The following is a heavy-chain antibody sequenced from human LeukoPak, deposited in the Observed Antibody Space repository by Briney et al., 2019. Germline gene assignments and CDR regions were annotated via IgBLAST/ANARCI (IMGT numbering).Heavy chain of an antibody. CDR2: ISAYNGNT. J-gene: IGHJ3*02. CDR3: ARDGSGWYIEDAFDI. V-gene: IGHV1-18*01. D-gene: IGHD6-19*01. CDR1: GGTFSSYA. Sequence: GASVKVSCKASGGTFSSYAISWVRQAPGQGLEWMGWISAYNGNTNYAQKLQGRVTMTTDTSTSTAYMELRSLRSDDTAVYYCARDGSGWYIEDAFDIWGQGTMVTVSS.